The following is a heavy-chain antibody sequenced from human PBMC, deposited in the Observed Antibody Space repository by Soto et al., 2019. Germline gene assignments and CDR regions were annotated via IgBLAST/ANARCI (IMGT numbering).Heavy chain of an antibody. Sequence: EVHLVESGGGLVQRGGSLRLSCAASGFTFRAYWMSWVRQAPGKGLEWVANIDQDGGGKYYVDSVRGRFTISRDNAHNSLYLQTNRLRDEDTAVYFCARRREGTGRTLDYWGQGTLVTVSS. CDR2: IDQDGGGK. J-gene: IGHJ4*02. D-gene: IGHD1-1*01. CDR3: ARRREGTGRTLDY. V-gene: IGHV3-7*05. CDR1: GFTFRAYW.